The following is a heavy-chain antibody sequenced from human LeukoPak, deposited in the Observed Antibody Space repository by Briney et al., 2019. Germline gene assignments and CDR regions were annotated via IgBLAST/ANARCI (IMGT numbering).Heavy chain of an antibody. CDR1: GYTFTSYY. V-gene: IGHV1-46*01. CDR3: ARSSQWFGELF. Sequence: ASVKVSCKASGYTFTSYYMHWVRQAPGQGLEWMGIINPSGGSTSYAQKFQGRVTITRNASISTAYMELSSLRSEDTAVYYCARSSQWFGELFWGQGTLVTVSS. D-gene: IGHD3-10*01. J-gene: IGHJ4*02. CDR2: INPSGGST.